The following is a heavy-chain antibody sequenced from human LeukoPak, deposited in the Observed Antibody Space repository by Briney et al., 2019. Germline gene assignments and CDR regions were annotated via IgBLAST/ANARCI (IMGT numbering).Heavy chain of an antibody. V-gene: IGHV1-18*01. D-gene: IGHD3-10*01. Sequence: ASVKVSCKASGYTFTSYGISWVRPAPGQGLEWMGWISAYNGNTNYAQKLQGRVTMTTDTSTSTAYMELRSLRSDDTAVYYCARGRTHYYGSGSYPGWGYYYYYMDVWGKGTTVTVSS. J-gene: IGHJ6*03. CDR3: ARGRTHYYGSGSYPGWGYYYYYMDV. CDR1: GYTFTSYG. CDR2: ISAYNGNT.